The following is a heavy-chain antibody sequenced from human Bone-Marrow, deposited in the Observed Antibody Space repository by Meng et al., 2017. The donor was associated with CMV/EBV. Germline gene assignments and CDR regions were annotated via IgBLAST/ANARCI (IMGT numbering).Heavy chain of an antibody. CDR1: GYTFTSYY. CDR2: INPSGGST. D-gene: IGHD6-13*01. V-gene: IGHV1-46*01. CDR3: ARDPNSTDDAFDI. Sequence: ASVKVSCKASGYTFTSYYMHWVRQAPGQGLEWMGMINPSGGSTSYAQKFQGRVTMTRDTSTSTVYMELSSLRSEDTAVYYCARDPNSTDDAFDIWGQGTMVTVSS. J-gene: IGHJ3*02.